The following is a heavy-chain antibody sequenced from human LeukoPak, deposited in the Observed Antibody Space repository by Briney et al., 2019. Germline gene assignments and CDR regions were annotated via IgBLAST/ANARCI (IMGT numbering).Heavy chain of an antibody. CDR2: IYYSGST. Sequence: SETLSLTCTVSGGSISSSSYYWGWIRQPPGKGLEWIGSIYYSGSTYYNPSLKSRLTISLETSKNQFSLKLNSVTAADTAVYYCARQDPTSTWFYDYWGQGTLVTVSS. D-gene: IGHD6-13*01. J-gene: IGHJ4*02. CDR3: ARQDPTSTWFYDY. V-gene: IGHV4-39*01. CDR1: GGSISSSSYY.